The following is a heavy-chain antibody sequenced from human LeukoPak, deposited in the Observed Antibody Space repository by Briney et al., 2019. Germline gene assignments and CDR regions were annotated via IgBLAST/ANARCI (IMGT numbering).Heavy chain of an antibody. CDR3: AKGGEYCSSTSCYPGDNWFDP. V-gene: IGHV3-9*01. D-gene: IGHD2-2*01. CDR1: GFTFDDYA. J-gene: IGHJ5*02. CDR2: ISWNSGSI. Sequence: PGGSLRLSCAASGFTFDDYAMHWVRQAPGKGLEWVSGISWNSGSIGYADSVKGRFTISRDNAKNSLYLQMNSLRAEDTALYYCAKGGEYCSSTSCYPGDNWFDPWGQGTLVTASS.